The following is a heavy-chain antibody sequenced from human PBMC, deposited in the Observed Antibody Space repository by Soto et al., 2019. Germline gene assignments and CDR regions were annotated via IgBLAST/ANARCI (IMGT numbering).Heavy chain of an antibody. CDR2: VIPIFGTA. J-gene: IGHJ6*02. CDR1: GGPFSSYA. CDR3: ARGTMITFGGVILSALSQYYYYYGMDV. V-gene: IGHV1-69*13. Sequence: SVKVSCKASGGPFSSYAISWVRQAPGQGLEWMGGVIPIFGTANYAQKFQGRVTITADESTSTAYMELSSLRSEDTAVYYCARGTMITFGGVILSALSQYYYYYGMDVWGQGTTVTVSS. D-gene: IGHD3-16*02.